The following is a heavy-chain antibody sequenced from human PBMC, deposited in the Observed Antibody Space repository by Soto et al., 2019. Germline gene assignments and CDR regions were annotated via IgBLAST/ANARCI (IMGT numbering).Heavy chain of an antibody. V-gene: IGHV4-59*12. CDR3: ARAPYYDIWSGYHNNYFDP. CDR1: GGSINSYY. D-gene: IGHD3-3*01. Sequence: QVQLQESGPGLVKPSETLSLTCTVSGGSINSYYWSWIRQPPVKGLEWIGFVYYSGSTNYNPSLKSRVTLSVDTSKNQFSLKLTSVTAADTAVYYCARAPYYDIWSGYHNNYFDPWGQGTLVTVSS. J-gene: IGHJ5*02. CDR2: VYYSGST.